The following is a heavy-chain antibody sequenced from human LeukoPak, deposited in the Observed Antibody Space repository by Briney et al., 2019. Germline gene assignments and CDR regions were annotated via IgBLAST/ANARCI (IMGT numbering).Heavy chain of an antibody. D-gene: IGHD5-18*01. V-gene: IGHV4-39*01. Sequence: KPSETLSLTCTVSGGSISSSNYYWGWIRQPPGKGPEWIGTIYYSGSTYYNPSLRSRVTISVDTSKNQFSLKLSSVTAADTAVYYCARLRTAMGTSNYWGQGTLVTVSS. CDR2: IYYSGST. CDR1: GGSISSSNYY. CDR3: ARLRTAMGTSNY. J-gene: IGHJ4*02.